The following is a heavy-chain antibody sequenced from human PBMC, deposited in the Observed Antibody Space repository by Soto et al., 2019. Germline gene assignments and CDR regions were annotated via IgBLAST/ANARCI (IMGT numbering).Heavy chain of an antibody. CDR3: ARDKGDAASDVTVFGT. CDR1: GGTLSSYT. V-gene: IGHV1-69*08. J-gene: IGHJ5*02. Sequence: QVQLVQSGAEVKKTGSSVNVSCKASGGTLSSYTISWVRQAPGQGLEWMGRIIPFLGKADYGQKFQGRITITAAKSTITAYLELSSLTSEDTAVYFCARDKGDAASDVTVFGTWGQRTLVIVSS. CDR2: IIPFLGKA. D-gene: IGHD3-16*01.